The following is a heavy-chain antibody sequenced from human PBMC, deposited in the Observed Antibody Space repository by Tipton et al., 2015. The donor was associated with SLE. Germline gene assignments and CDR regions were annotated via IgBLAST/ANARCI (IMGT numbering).Heavy chain of an antibody. CDR3: ASLYDSGGMDV. CDR2: INHSGST. J-gene: IGHJ6*02. V-gene: IGHV4-34*01. CDR1: GGSFSGYS. Sequence: TLSLTCAVSGGSFSGYSWSWIRQPPGKGLEWIGKINHSGSTNYNSSLKSRVTISVDTSKNQFSLKLSSVTAADTAVYYCASLYDSGGMDVWGQGTTVTVSS. D-gene: IGHD3-10*01.